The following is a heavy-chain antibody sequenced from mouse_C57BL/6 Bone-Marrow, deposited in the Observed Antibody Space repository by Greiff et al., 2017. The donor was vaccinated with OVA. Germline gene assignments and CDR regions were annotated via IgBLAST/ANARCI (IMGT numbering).Heavy chain of an antibody. D-gene: IGHD2-3*01. CDR3: AREGNDGYYSYYFDY. CDR2: INPYNGGT. CDR1: GYTFTDYY. Sequence: VQLQQSGPVLVKPGASVKMSCKASGYTFTDYYMNWVKQSHGKSLEWIGVINPYNGGTSYNQKFKGKATLTVDKSSSTAYMELNSLTSEDSAVYYCAREGNDGYYSYYFDYWGQGTTLTVSS. J-gene: IGHJ2*01. V-gene: IGHV1-19*01.